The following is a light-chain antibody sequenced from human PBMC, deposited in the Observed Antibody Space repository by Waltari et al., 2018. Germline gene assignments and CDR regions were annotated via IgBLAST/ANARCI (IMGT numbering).Light chain of an antibody. V-gene: IGLV1-44*01. Sequence: QSVLTQPPSASGNPGQRVTISSSGNSSTIGSPCVNWYQQFPGTAPKLLMYSNDQRPSGVSDRFSGSKSGTSASLAISGLQSEDEADYFCAARDDSLSGQVFGGGTKLTVL. CDR1: SSTIGSPC. J-gene: IGLJ3*02. CDR3: AARDDSLSGQV. CDR2: SND.